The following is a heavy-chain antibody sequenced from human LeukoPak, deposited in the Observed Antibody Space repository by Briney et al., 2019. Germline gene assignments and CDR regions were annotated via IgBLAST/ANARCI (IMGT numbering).Heavy chain of an antibody. CDR2: FHHSGST. V-gene: IGHV4-4*02. J-gene: IGHJ4*02. D-gene: IGHD6-13*01. CDR3: AREWAPAGTVSFDY. CDR1: GGSISSDNW. Sequence: SGTLSLTCAVSGGSISSDNWWSWVRQPPGKGLQWVGEFHHSGSTNYNPSLKSRVTISVDKSKNQFSLKLSSVTAADTAVYYCAREWAPAGTVSFDYWGQGTLVTVSS.